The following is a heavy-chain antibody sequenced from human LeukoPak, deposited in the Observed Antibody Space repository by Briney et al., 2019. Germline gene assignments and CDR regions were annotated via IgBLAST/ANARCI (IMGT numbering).Heavy chain of an antibody. V-gene: IGHV4-39*07. J-gene: IGHJ5*02. D-gene: IGHD6-13*01. Sequence: SETLSLTCTVSGGSISSSSYYWGWIRQPPGKGLEWIGSIYYSGSTYYNPSLKSRVTISVDTSKNQFSLKLSSVTAADTAVYYCARDESYSSSWYAYNWFDPWGQGTLVTVSS. CDR3: ARDESYSSSWYAYNWFDP. CDR2: IYYSGST. CDR1: GGSISSSSYY.